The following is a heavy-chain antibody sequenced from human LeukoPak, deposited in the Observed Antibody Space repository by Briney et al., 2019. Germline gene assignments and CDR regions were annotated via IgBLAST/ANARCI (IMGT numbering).Heavy chain of an antibody. V-gene: IGHV4-31*03. CDR3: AREGGYCSSTSCAKTFDP. CDR1: GGSISSGGYY. Sequence: PSETLSLTCTVSGGSISSGGYYWSWIRQYPGKGLEWIGYIYYSGSTYYNPSLESRVTISVDTSKNQFSLKLSSVTAADTAVYYCAREGGYCSSTSCAKTFDPWGQGTLVTVSS. J-gene: IGHJ5*02. CDR2: IYYSGST. D-gene: IGHD2-2*01.